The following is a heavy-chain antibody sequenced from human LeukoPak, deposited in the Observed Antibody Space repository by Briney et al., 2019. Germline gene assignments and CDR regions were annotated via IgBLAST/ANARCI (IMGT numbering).Heavy chain of an antibody. CDR2: IYHSGST. D-gene: IGHD2-2*01. J-gene: IGHJ4*02. V-gene: IGHV4-30-2*01. CDR1: GGSISSGGYY. Sequence: PSETLSLTCTVSGGSISSGGYYWSWIRQPPGKGLGWIGYIYHSGSTYYNPSLKSRVTISVDRSKNQFSLKLSSVTAADTAVYYCAREIVVPAAMSYFDYWGQGTLVTVSS. CDR3: AREIVVPAAMSYFDY.